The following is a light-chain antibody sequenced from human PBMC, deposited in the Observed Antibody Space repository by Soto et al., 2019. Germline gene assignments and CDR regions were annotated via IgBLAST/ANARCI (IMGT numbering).Light chain of an antibody. CDR3: QQYDNFPLT. J-gene: IGKJ4*01. CDR1: QGISRY. CDR2: DAS. Sequence: DIQMTQSPSSLSASVGDRVTITCQASQGISRYLNWYQQKPGKAPKLLIYDASSLKTGVPSRFSGSGSGTDFTFTISSLQPEDIATYYCQQYDNFPLTFGGGTKVEIK. V-gene: IGKV1-33*01.